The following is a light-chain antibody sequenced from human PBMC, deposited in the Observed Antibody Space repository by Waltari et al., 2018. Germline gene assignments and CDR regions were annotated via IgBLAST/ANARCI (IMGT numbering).Light chain of an antibody. CDR2: DDN. Sequence: QSVLTQPPSVSAAPGQKVTISCSGSSSNIGNNFVSWYRQFPGTAPKLLIYDDNKRPSGMPDRFSGSKSGTSATLAINGLQTGDEADYYCGTWDNSLSSVFGGGTHLTVL. V-gene: IGLV1-51*01. CDR1: SSNIGNNF. CDR3: GTWDNSLSSV. J-gene: IGLJ7*01.